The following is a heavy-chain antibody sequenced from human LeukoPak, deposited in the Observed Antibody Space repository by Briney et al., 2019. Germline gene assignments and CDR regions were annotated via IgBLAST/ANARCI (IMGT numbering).Heavy chain of an antibody. CDR1: GFTFSSYS. Sequence: GGSLRLSCAASGFTFSSYSMNWVRQAPGKGLEWVSSISSSSSYIYYADSVKGRFTISRDNAKNSLYLQMNSLRAEDTAVYYCARDRDDFWSGSPHPTFDYWGQGTLVTVSS. J-gene: IGHJ4*02. D-gene: IGHD3-3*01. CDR3: ARDRDDFWSGSPHPTFDY. CDR2: ISSSSSYI. V-gene: IGHV3-21*01.